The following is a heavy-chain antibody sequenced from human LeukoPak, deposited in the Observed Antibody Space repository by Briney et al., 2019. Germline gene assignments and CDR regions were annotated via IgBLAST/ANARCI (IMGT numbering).Heavy chain of an antibody. V-gene: IGHV3-48*01. CDR1: GFTFNYG. CDR3: ARESPALDY. CDR2: ISSTGTRI. Sequence: GGSLRLSCTASGFTFNYGMSWVRQAPGKGLEWVSYISSTGTRITYADSVRGRFTISRDNAKNSLHLQMDSLRAEDTAVYYCARESPALDYWGQGTLVTVSS. J-gene: IGHJ4*02.